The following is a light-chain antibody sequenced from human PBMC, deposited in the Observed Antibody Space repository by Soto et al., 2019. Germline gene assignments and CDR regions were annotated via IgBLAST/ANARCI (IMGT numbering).Light chain of an antibody. J-gene: IGKJ2*01. V-gene: IGKV3-20*01. Sequence: EIVLTQSPGTLSLSPGESATLSCRASQRVAISHIAWYRQKPGQAPWLLIYGASNRATGIPDRFRGGGSGTDFTRAISRLEAEDSAVYYCQHYGSSHPYTFGQGTKLKIK. CDR3: QHYGSSHPYT. CDR1: QRVAISH. CDR2: GAS.